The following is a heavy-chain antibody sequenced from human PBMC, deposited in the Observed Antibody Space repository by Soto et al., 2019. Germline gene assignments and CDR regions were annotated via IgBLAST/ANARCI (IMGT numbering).Heavy chain of an antibody. CDR1: GFSLSTSGVG. Sequence: QITLKESGPTLVKPTQTLTLTCTFSGFSLSTSGVGVGWIRQPPGKALEWLALIYWDDDKRYGPSLNSRLTITKNTYEYHLVLTMPNMDPVDAATYVCAHRRNVDPVPMRLCYYWGQGTLVTVAS. CDR3: AHRRNVDPVPMRLCYY. V-gene: IGHV2-5*05. CDR2: IYWDDDK. J-gene: IGHJ4*02. D-gene: IGHD6-25*01.